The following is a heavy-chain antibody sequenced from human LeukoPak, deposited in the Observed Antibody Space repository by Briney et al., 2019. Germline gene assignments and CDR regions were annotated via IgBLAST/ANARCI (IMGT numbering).Heavy chain of an antibody. Sequence: GGSLRLSCAASGFTFSSYSMNWVRQAPGKGLEWVSYISSGSSTRYYADSVKGRFTIPRDNAKSSLFLQMNSLRAEDTAVYFCARLRYYAVDVWGQGTTVIVSS. CDR1: GFTFSSYS. CDR2: ISSGSSTR. V-gene: IGHV3-48*01. J-gene: IGHJ6*02. CDR3: ARLRYYAVDV.